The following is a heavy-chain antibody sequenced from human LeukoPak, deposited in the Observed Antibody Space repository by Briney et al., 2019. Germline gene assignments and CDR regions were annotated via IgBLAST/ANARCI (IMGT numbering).Heavy chain of an antibody. D-gene: IGHD3-10*01. CDR1: GFTFSSYA. V-gene: IGHV3-23*01. CDR2: ISGSGGST. CDR3: AKAPYYYGSGSVF. Sequence: GGSLRLSCAASGFTFSSYAMSWVRQAPGKGLEWVSAISGSGGSTYYADSVKGRFTISRDNYKNTLYLQMNSLRAEDTAVYYCAKAPYYYGSGSVFWGQGTMVTVSS. J-gene: IGHJ3*01.